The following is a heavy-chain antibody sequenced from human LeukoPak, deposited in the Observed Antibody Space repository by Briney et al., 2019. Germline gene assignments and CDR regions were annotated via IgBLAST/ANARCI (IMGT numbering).Heavy chain of an antibody. CDR2: ISWNSGSI. V-gene: IGHV3-9*01. J-gene: IGHJ6*02. Sequence: PGGSLRLSCAASGFTFDDYAMHWVRQAPGKGLEWVSGISWNSGSIGYADSVKGRFTISRDNAKNSLYLQMNSLRAEDTALYYCAKDISGYDRNYGMDVWGQGTTVTVSS. CDR1: GFTFDDYA. CDR3: AKDISGYDRNYGMDV. D-gene: IGHD5-12*01.